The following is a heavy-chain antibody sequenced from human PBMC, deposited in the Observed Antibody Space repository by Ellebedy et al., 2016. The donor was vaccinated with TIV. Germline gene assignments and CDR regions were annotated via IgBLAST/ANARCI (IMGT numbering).Heavy chain of an antibody. CDR1: GFTVSSYW. CDR3: ARGSGWIIDY. CDR2: IKQDGSEE. V-gene: IGHV3-7*04. Sequence: PGGSLRLSCTDSGFTVSSYWMQWVRQAPGKGLEWVANIKQDGSEEYYLDSVKGRFTISRDNAMKSLYLQMNSLRSEDTAVYYCARGSGWIIDYWGQGTLVTVSS. J-gene: IGHJ4*02. D-gene: IGHD6-19*01.